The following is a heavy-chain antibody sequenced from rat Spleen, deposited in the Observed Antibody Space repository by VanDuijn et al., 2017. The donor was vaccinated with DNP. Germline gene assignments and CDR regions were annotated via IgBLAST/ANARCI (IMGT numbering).Heavy chain of an antibody. CDR1: GFTFSNYD. Sequence: EVQLVESGGGLVQPGRSLKLSCAASGFTFSNYDMAWVRQAPTKGLEWVASISPRGGNTYYRDSVRGRFTISRDYARSTLYLQMDSLRSEDTATYYCATSSYFGYDYGFAYWGQGTLVTVSS. J-gene: IGHJ3*01. CDR3: ATSSYFGYDYGFAY. D-gene: IGHD1-7*01. CDR2: ISPRGGNT. V-gene: IGHV5S23*01.